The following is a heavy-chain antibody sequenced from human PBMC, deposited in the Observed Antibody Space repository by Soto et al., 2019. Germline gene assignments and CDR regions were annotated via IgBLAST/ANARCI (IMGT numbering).Heavy chain of an antibody. Sequence: SDTLSLTCAVYGGSFSGYYWSWIRQPPGKGLEWIGEINHSGSTNYNPSLKSRVTISVDTSKNQFSLKLSSVTAADTAVYYCARDYYDSSGRPTIDYWGQGTLVTVSS. J-gene: IGHJ4*02. D-gene: IGHD3-22*01. CDR1: GGSFSGYY. CDR3: ARDYYDSSGRPTIDY. CDR2: INHSGST. V-gene: IGHV4-34*01.